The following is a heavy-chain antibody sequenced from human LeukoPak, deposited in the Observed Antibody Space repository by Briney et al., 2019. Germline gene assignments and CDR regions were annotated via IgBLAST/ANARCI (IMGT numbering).Heavy chain of an antibody. J-gene: IGHJ5*02. Sequence: ASVKVSCKASGYTFTGYYIHWVRQAPGQGLEWMGWINPNSGGAKYAQKFQGRISMTRDTSISAAYMGLSRLTSDDTAVYYCAKGRVAAGTKSLTYHWFDPWGQGTLVTASS. D-gene: IGHD6-13*01. CDR3: AKGRVAAGTKSLTYHWFDP. CDR2: INPNSGGA. CDR1: GYTFTGYY. V-gene: IGHV1-2*02.